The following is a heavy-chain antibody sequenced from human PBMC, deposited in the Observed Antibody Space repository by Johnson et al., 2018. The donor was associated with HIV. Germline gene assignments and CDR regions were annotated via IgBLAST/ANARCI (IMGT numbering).Heavy chain of an antibody. CDR2: IRYDGTNK. J-gene: IGHJ3*01. Sequence: QVQLVESVGGVVQPGWSLRLSCAASGFTFSNYDIHWVRQAPGKGLEWVAFIRYDGTNKHYADSVRGRFTISRDNSKNTLYLQMKSLSPEDTAVYYCAKGDTVVGAKYAFDFWGQGTMVTVSS. V-gene: IGHV3-30*02. CDR3: AKGDTVVGAKYAFDF. D-gene: IGHD1-26*01. CDR1: GFTFSNYD.